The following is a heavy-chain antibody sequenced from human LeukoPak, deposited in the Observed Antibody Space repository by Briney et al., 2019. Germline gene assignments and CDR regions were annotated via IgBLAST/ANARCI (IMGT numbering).Heavy chain of an antibody. J-gene: IGHJ5*02. D-gene: IGHD5-18*01. CDR3: ARGEDAAMVSGGYNWFDP. V-gene: IGHV3-21*01. Sequence: TGGSLRLSCAASGFTFSSYSMNWVRQAPGKGLEWVSSISSSSSYIYYADSVKGRFTISRDNAKNSLYLQMNSLRAEDTAVYYCARGEDAAMVSGGYNWFDPWGQGTLVTVSS. CDR1: GFTFSSYS. CDR2: ISSSSSYI.